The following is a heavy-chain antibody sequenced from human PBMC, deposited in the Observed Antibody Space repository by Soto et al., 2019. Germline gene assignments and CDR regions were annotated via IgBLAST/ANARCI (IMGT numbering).Heavy chain of an antibody. J-gene: IGHJ1*01. CDR3: ARGHHITMVRGVLKH. Sequence: QVQLQQWGAGLLKPSETLSLTCAVYGGSFSGYYWSWIRQPPGKGLEWIGEINHSGSTNYNPSLKSRFTISVDTSKNQFSLKLSSVTAADTAVYYCARGHHITMVRGVLKHWGQGTLVTVSS. D-gene: IGHD3-10*01. CDR1: GGSFSGYY. CDR2: INHSGST. V-gene: IGHV4-34*01.